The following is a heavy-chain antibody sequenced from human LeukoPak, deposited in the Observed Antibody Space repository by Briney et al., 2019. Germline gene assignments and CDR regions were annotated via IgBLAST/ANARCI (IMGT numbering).Heavy chain of an antibody. CDR3: ARHSPIYDSSRYYHFDH. CDR2: SNPNSCGR. CDR1: GYTGTGYC. D-gene: IGHD3-22*01. J-gene: IGHJ4*02. V-gene: IGHV1-2*02. Sequence: ASVKLSCKASGYTGTGYCMHWLRRGPGQRLGWMGGSNPNSCGRDYAQKFQGRVHMPRHTPTRTAHMDLSRLRSDDTAVYYRARHSPIYDSSRYYHFDHWGQGPLVTVSS.